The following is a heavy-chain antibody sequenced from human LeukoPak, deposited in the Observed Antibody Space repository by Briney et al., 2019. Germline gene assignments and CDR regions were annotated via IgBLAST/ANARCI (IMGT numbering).Heavy chain of an antibody. CDR1: GGFNSSYY. CDR2: IYYSGST. D-gene: IGHD4-17*01. J-gene: IGHJ4*02. Sequence: SETLSLTCTVSGGFNSSYYWSWMRQPPGKGLEGIGYIYYSGSTNYNPSLTSRVTISVDTSKNQFSLMLSSVTAADTAVYYCARGDYGDYPFDYWGQGTLVTVSS. CDR3: ARGDYGDYPFDY. V-gene: IGHV4-59*01.